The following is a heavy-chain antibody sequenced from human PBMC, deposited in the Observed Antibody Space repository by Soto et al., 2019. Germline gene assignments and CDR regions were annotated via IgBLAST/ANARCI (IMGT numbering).Heavy chain of an antibody. V-gene: IGHV3-21*01. CDR3: ARVGRYLSESTESH. D-gene: IGHD3-10*01. J-gene: IGHJ4*02. CDR1: GFPFISHT. Sequence: EVQLVESGGGLVKPGGSLTLSCVASGFPFISHTMSWIRQAPGKGLEWVSSLSSKSAYIYYTESVRGRFNVSRDNAKNSLFLQMNSLRVKDTGVYYCARVGRYLSESTESHWGRGTLVIVSS. CDR2: LSSKSAYI.